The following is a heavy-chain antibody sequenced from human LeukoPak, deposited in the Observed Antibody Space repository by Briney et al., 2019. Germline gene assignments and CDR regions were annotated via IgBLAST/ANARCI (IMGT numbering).Heavy chain of an antibody. Sequence: SETLSLTCSVSIGSISSYYWSWIRQPPGKGLEWIGEINHSGGTKYNPSLKSRVTISVDTSKNQFSLKLSSVTAADTAMYYCARVKDPGGYYYYYYMDIWGKGTTVTVSS. CDR2: INHSGGT. CDR3: ARVKDPGGYYYYYYMDI. V-gene: IGHV4-34*01. J-gene: IGHJ6*03. D-gene: IGHD3-16*01. CDR1: IGSISSYY.